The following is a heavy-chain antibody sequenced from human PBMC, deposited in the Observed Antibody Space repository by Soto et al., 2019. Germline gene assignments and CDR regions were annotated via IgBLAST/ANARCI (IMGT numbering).Heavy chain of an antibody. CDR1: GYSFTSYW. CDR3: ARHISGDRRGDAFDI. D-gene: IGHD7-27*01. V-gene: IGHV5-51*01. Sequence: PGESLKISCKGSGYSFTSYWIGWVRQMPGKGLEWMGIIYPGDSDTRYSPSFQGQVTISADKSISTAYLQWSSLKASDTAMYYYARHISGDRRGDAFDIWGQGTMVTVSS. J-gene: IGHJ3*02. CDR2: IYPGDSDT.